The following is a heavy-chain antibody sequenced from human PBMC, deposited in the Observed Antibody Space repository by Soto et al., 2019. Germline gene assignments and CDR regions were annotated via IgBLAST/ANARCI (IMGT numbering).Heavy chain of an antibody. V-gene: IGHV1-69*01. Sequence: QVQLVQSGAEVKKPGSSVKVSCKASGGTFSSYAISWVRQAPGQGLEWMGGIIPIFGTANYAQKFKGRVTITADESTSTAYMELSSLRSEDTAVYYCARDLKGSEHYGGNWFDPWGQGTLVNVSS. CDR1: GGTFSSYA. CDR2: IIPIFGTA. J-gene: IGHJ5*02. CDR3: ARDLKGSEHYGGNWFDP. D-gene: IGHD3-16*01.